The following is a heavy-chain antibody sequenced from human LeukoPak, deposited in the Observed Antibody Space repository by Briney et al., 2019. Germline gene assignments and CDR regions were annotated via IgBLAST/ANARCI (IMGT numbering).Heavy chain of an antibody. CDR3: ARSGSSWSFDY. CDR2: ISGSSSYI. D-gene: IGHD6-13*01. CDR1: GFTFSSYT. J-gene: IGHJ4*02. Sequence: GGSLRLSCAASGFTFSSYTMIWVRQAPGKGLEWVSSISGSSSYIYYADYADSVKDRFTISRDNAKNSLYLQMNSLRAEDTAVYYCARSGSSWSFDYWGQGTLVTVSS. V-gene: IGHV3-21*01.